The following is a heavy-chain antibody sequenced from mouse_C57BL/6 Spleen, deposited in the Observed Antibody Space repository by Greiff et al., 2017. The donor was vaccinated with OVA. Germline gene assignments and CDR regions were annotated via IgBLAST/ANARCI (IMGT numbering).Heavy chain of an antibody. CDR1: GFTFSDYY. V-gene: IGHV5-12*01. J-gene: IGHJ4*01. CDR2: IRNGGGST. Sequence: DVMLVESGGGLVQPGGSLKLSCAASGFTFSDYYMYWVRQTPEKRLEWVAYIRNGGGSTYYPDTVKGRFTISRDNAKNTLYLQMSRLKSEDTAMYYCARQGAMDYWGQGTSVTVSS. CDR3: ARQGAMDY.